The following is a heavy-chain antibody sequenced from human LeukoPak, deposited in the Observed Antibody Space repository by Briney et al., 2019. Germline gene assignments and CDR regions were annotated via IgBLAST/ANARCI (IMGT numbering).Heavy chain of an antibody. CDR2: INAGNGNT. V-gene: IGHV1-3*01. CDR1: GYTFTSYA. CDR3: AKIAVAGNFDY. Sequence: ASVKVSCKASGYTFTSYAMHWVRQAPVQRLEWMGWINAGNGNTKYSQKFQGRVTITRDTSASTAYMELSGLRSEDTAVYYCAKIAVAGNFDYWGQGTLVTVSS. J-gene: IGHJ4*02. D-gene: IGHD6-19*01.